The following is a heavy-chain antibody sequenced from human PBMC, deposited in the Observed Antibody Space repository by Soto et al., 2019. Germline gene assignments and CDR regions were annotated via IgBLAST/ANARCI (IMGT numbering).Heavy chain of an antibody. D-gene: IGHD1-1*01. CDR3: ARAGNAYYHYYMDV. J-gene: IGHJ6*03. Sequence: QVQLVQSGAEVKKPGASVKVSCKASGYTFTSCYMHWVRQAPGQGLEWVGIINPTDGSATYAQRFRGRVTMTRDPYTSTVYVELSSLRSDATAVYFCARAGNAYYHYYMDVWGKGTTVTASS. CDR1: GYTFTSCY. CDR2: INPTDGSA. V-gene: IGHV1-46*03.